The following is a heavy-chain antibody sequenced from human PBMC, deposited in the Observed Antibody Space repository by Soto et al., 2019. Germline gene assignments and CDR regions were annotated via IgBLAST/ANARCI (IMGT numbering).Heavy chain of an antibody. V-gene: IGHV4-39*01. CDR3: ANCCLAAAPLYYYYGMDV. J-gene: IGHJ6*02. Sequence: PTETVYLTCTIAGRSISSSSYYCGWVRKLPGKGLEWIGSIYYSGSTYYNPSLKSRVTISVDTSKNQFSLKLSSVTAADTAVYYCANCCLAAAPLYYYYGMDVWGQGTTVT. CDR2: IYYSGST. D-gene: IGHD6-13*01. CDR1: GRSISSSSYY.